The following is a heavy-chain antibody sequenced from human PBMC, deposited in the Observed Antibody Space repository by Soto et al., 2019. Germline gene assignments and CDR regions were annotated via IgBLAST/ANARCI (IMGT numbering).Heavy chain of an antibody. CDR2: IYYSGST. CDR1: GGSISSYY. V-gene: IGHV4-59*08. Sequence: QVQLQESGPGLVKPSETLSLTCTVSGGSISSYYWSWIRQPPGKGLEWIGYIYYSGSTNYNPSLRCRGTIAVDTSTNQFSLKLSSVTAADTAVYYCARLRGWSVDYWGQGTLVTVSS. J-gene: IGHJ4*02. CDR3: ARLRGWSVDY. D-gene: IGHD3-10*01.